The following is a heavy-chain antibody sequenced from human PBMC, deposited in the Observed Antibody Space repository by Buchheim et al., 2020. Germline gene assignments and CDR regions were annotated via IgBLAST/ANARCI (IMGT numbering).Heavy chain of an antibody. Sequence: QVQLVQSGAEVKKPGASVKVSRKASGYTFTAYYMHWVRQAPGQGLEWMGWINPNSGDTNYAQKFQGRVTMTRDTSISTAYMELSRLRSDDTAVYYCARLLVEWDPFDYWGQGTL. CDR1: GYTFTAYY. CDR3: ARLLVEWDPFDY. D-gene: IGHD1-26*01. CDR2: INPNSGDT. V-gene: IGHV1-2*02. J-gene: IGHJ4*02.